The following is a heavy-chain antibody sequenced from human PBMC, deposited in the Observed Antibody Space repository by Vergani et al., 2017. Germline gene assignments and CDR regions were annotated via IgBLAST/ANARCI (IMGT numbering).Heavy chain of an antibody. CDR2: IKSDGSIT. D-gene: IGHD5-12*01. V-gene: IGHV3-74*01. Sequence: EVQLVESGGGLIHPGGSLRLSCEGSGFSFSGYWMHWVRQIPEKGLLWVSRIKSDGSITNYADSVKGRFTISRDNAKNTLYLEMNSLRGDDTAIYYCVRARCSGPCFMSNWFDSWGQGTLVTVSS. CDR1: GFSFSGYW. J-gene: IGHJ5*01. CDR3: VRARCSGPCFMSNWFDS.